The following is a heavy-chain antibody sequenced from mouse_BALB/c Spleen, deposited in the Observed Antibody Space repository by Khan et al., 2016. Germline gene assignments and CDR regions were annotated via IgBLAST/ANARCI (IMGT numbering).Heavy chain of an antibody. D-gene: IGHD2-4*01. Sequence: VQLQESGPGLVAPSQSLSITCTVSGFSLTGFSVNWVRQPPGKALEWLGMIWGDGSTAYNSALKSRLSFNRDDSKSQVFLKMNSLQTDDTARYFCASYYDYDGGFAYWGPGTLVTVSA. V-gene: IGHV2-6-7*01. J-gene: IGHJ3*01. CDR2: IWGDGST. CDR3: ASYYDYDGGFAY. CDR1: GFSLTGFS.